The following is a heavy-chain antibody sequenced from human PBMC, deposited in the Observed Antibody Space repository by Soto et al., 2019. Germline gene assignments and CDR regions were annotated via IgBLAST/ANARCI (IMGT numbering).Heavy chain of an antibody. D-gene: IGHD1-1*01. CDR2: IYWDDDK. V-gene: IGHV2-5*02. J-gene: IGHJ4*02. CDR3: AHRVGLHGNWNGGYFDF. Sequence: QITLKESGPTRVRPTQTLTLTCTFSGFSLSTSGVGVGWIRQPPGKALERLALIYWDDDKRYSPSLKSRLTITKDNSNNQVILTMTNMDPVDTATYYCAHRVGLHGNWNGGYFDFWGQGALVTVSS. CDR1: GFSLSTSGVG.